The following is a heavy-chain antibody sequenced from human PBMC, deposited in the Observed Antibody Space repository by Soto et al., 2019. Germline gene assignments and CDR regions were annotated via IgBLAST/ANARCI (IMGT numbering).Heavy chain of an antibody. J-gene: IGHJ5*02. D-gene: IGHD3-22*01. V-gene: IGHV4-4*07. CDR2: IYTSGST. CDR3: ARDQYYYDSSGYYSWFDP. CDR1: GCSVSIYD. Sequence: PSETLSITCTVSGCSVSIYDVSWIRQPAVKGLEWIGRIYTSGSTNYNPSLKSRVTMSVDTSKNQFSLKLSSVTAADTAVYYCARDQYYYDSSGYYSWFDPWGQGTLVTVSS.